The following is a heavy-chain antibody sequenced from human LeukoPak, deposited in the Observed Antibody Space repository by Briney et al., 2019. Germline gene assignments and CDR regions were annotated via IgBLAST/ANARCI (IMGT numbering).Heavy chain of an antibody. D-gene: IGHD4-23*01. V-gene: IGHV4-34*01. Sequence: TASETLSLTCAVYGGSFSGYYWSWIRQPPGKGLEWIGEINHSGSTNYNPSLKSRVTISVDTSKNQFSLKLSSVTAADTAVYYCASHGGNPLGWFDPWGQGTLVTVSS. CDR3: ASHGGNPLGWFDP. CDR1: GGSFSGYY. J-gene: IGHJ5*02. CDR2: INHSGST.